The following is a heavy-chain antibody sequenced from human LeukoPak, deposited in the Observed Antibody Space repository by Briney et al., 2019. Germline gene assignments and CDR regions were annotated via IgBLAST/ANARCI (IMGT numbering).Heavy chain of an antibody. CDR2: INYSGSA. D-gene: IGHD6-25*01. CDR1: GGSFSWHN. J-gene: IGHJ4*02. V-gene: IGHV4-34*01. CDR3: ARGCGYHTVAY. Sequence: SETLSLTCAVYGGSFSWHNWNWIRQPPGKGLEWIGDINYSGSANYNPSLKSRVTISVDTSKSQFSLKLSSVTAADTAVYYCARGCGYHTVAYWGQGTLVTVSS.